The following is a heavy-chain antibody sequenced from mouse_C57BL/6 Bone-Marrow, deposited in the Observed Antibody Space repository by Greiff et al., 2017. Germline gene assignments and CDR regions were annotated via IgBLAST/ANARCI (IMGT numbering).Heavy chain of an antibody. J-gene: IGHJ2*01. CDR1: GFTFSSYG. V-gene: IGHV5-6*01. CDR3: ARQRTGYYFDY. Sequence: EVMLVESGGDLVKPGGSLKLSCAASGFTFSSYGMSWVRQTPDKRLEWVATISSGGSYTYYPDSVKGPFTISRDNAKTTLYLQMSSLKSEDTAMYYCARQRTGYYFDYWGQGTTLTVSS. CDR2: ISSGGSYT. D-gene: IGHD4-1*01.